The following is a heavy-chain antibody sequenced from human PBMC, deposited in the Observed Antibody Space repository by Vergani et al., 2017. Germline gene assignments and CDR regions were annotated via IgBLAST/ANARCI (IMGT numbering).Heavy chain of an antibody. J-gene: IGHJ3*01. D-gene: IGHD2-15*01. Sequence: QVQLQASGPGRVKPSQTLSLTCTMSGGSISAGYYFWSWIRQPAGKGLEWLGHISASGNASHSPSLKTPVSMSVDTSNTQFALTVTSVTAADTAIYFCARRSGGYYSGGKVHPLRTAFDVWGHGTVVTVSS. CDR2: ISASGNA. CDR3: ARRSGGYYSGGKVHPLRTAFDV. CDR1: GGSISAGYYF. V-gene: IGHV4-61*02.